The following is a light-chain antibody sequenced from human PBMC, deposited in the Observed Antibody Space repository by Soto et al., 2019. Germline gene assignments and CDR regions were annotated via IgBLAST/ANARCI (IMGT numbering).Light chain of an antibody. Sequence: QSALTQPASVSGSPGQSITISCTGTSSDVGGSSYVSWYQQHPGEAPKLMIYDVSNRPSGVSTRFSGSKSGNTASLTISGLQAEDEADYYGTSYTSSSTHVFGSGTKLTV. CDR1: SSDVGGSSY. J-gene: IGLJ1*01. CDR3: TSYTSSSTHV. V-gene: IGLV2-14*01. CDR2: DVS.